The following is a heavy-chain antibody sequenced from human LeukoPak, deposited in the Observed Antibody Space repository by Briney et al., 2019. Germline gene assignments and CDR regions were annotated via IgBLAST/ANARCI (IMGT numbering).Heavy chain of an antibody. Sequence: SETLSLTRTVSGGSISSNSDYWGRIRQPPGKGLEWIGSIHHSGSTYYNPSLKSRVSISADMSKNQFFLKLSSVTAADTAMYYCARHSFYYDSADYHYSFDYWGQGTLVTVSS. CDR1: GGSISSNSDY. CDR3: ARHSFYYDSADYHYSFDY. CDR2: IHHSGST. J-gene: IGHJ4*02. D-gene: IGHD3-22*01. V-gene: IGHV4-39*01.